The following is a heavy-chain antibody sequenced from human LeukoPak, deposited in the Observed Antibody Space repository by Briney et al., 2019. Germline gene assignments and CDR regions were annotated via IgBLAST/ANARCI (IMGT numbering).Heavy chain of an antibody. D-gene: IGHD3-10*01. CDR3: AKGAGGSYGLYYFDY. CDR1: GFTFSSYA. V-gene: IGHV3-23*01. CDR2: IIASGGTT. J-gene: IGHJ4*02. Sequence: GGSLRLSCAASGFTFSSYAMSWFRQTPGKGLEWVSSIIASGGTTYYADSVKGRFTISRDNSKNTVYLQMNTPRAEDTAVYYCAKGAGGSYGLYYFDYWGQGALVTVSS.